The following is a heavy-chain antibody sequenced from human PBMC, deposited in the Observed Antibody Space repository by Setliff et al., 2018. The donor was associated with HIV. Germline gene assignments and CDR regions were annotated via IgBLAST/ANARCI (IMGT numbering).Heavy chain of an antibody. V-gene: IGHV4-4*09. CDR2: IYTSGST. J-gene: IGHJ4*02. CDR3: ARGLSFFDPGGFDY. Sequence: SETLSLTCTVSGGSISSYYWSWIRQPPGKGLEWIGYIYTSGSTNYNPSLKSRVTISVDTSKNQFSLKLSSVTAADTAVYYCARGLSFFDPGGFDYWGQGTLVTVSS. CDR1: GGSISSYY. D-gene: IGHD3-10*01.